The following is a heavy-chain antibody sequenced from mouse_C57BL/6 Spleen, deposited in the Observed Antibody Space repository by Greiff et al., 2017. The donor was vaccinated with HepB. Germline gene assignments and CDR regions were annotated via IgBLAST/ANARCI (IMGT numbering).Heavy chain of an antibody. CDR1: GYTFTSYW. CDR3: ARYYGSSYDWFAY. Sequence: VQLQQPGAELVKPGASVKMSCKASGYTFTSYWITWVKQRPGQGLEWIGDIYPGSGSTNYNEKFKSKATLTVDTSSSTAYMQLSSLTSEDSAVYYCARYYGSSYDWFAYWGQGTLVTVSA. D-gene: IGHD1-1*01. CDR2: IYPGSGST. J-gene: IGHJ3*01. V-gene: IGHV1-55*01.